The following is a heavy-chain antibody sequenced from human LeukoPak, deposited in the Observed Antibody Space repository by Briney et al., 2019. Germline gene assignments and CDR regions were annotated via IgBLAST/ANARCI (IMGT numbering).Heavy chain of an antibody. CDR2: IYTSGST. V-gene: IGHV4-4*07. Sequence: SETLSLTCTVSGGSISSYYWSWIRQPAGKGLEWIGRIYTSGSTNYNPSLKSRVTISVDRSKNQFSLKLSSVTAADTAVYYCARGADSGYDSGWFDPWGQGTLVTVSS. D-gene: IGHD5-12*01. J-gene: IGHJ5*02. CDR1: GGSISSYY. CDR3: ARGADSGYDSGWFDP.